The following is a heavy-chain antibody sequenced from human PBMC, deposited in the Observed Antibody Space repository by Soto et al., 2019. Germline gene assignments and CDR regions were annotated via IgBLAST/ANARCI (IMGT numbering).Heavy chain of an antibody. D-gene: IGHD3-22*01. CDR3: AAYDYYDSSGYYYVGEQFQH. CDR1: GFTFSSYA. J-gene: IGHJ1*01. V-gene: IGHV3-30-3*01. Sequence: QVQLVESGGGVVQPGRSLRLSCAASGFTFSSYAMHWVRQSPGKGLEWVAVISYDGSNKYYADSVKGRFTISRDNSKNTLYLQMNSLRAEDTAVYYCAAYDYYDSSGYYYVGEQFQHWGQGTLVTVSS. CDR2: ISYDGSNK.